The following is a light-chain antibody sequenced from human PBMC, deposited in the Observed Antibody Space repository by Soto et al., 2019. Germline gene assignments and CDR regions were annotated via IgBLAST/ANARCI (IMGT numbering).Light chain of an antibody. V-gene: IGKV3-20*01. CDR3: EHYGNSYART. CDR1: QSVSTGD. Sequence: ILLTQSPGTLSLSPGERATLSCRSSQSVSTGDLACYQQKPGLAPRPLIYGASTRATGIPERIRGSGSGTDVALPISSRGPEDFSVYYCEHYGNSYARTFGPGTKVEIK. CDR2: GAS. J-gene: IGKJ1*01.